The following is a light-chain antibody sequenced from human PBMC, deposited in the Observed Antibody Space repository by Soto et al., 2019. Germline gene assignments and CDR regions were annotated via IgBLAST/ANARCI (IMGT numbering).Light chain of an antibody. J-gene: IGKJ2*01. CDR1: QSITTY. CDR3: QQSYGTPYT. Sequence: DIQMTQSPSSLSAAVGDRVTITCRASQSITTYLNWYQQKPGKAPNLLIYTTSNLESGVPSRFSGSGSGTDFTLTINSLQPEDFATYYCQQSYGTPYTFGQGTKVDIK. V-gene: IGKV1-39*01. CDR2: TTS.